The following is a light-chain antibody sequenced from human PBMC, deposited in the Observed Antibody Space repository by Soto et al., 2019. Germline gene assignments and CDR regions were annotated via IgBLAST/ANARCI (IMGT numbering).Light chain of an antibody. CDR3: QHLNSYPIT. J-gene: IGKJ5*01. Sequence: IQLTQSPSSLSASVGDRVTITCLASQGISSYLAWYQQKPGKAPKLLIYGASTLQSGVPSRFSGSGSGTDFTLTISSLQSEDFTTYYCQHLNSYPITFGQGTRLEIK. CDR2: GAS. V-gene: IGKV1-9*01. CDR1: QGISSY.